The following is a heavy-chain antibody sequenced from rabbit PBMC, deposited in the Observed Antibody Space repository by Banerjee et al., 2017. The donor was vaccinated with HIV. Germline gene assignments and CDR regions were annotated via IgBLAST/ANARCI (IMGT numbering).Heavy chain of an antibody. CDR3: ARGLLVTDL. V-gene: IGHV1S45*01. D-gene: IGHD4-2*01. Sequence: QQQLEESGGGLVKPGGTLTLTCKASGIDFSSYYYMCWVRQAPGKGLELIACIYSSSSGRAYYASWAKGRFTISKTSSTTVTLQMTSLTAADTATYFCARGLLVTDLWGPGTLVTVS. CDR2: IYSSSSGRA. CDR1: GIDFSSYYY. J-gene: IGHJ4*01.